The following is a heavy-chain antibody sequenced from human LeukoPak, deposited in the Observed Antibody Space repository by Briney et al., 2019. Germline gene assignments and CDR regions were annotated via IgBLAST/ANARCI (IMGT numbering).Heavy chain of an antibody. CDR1: GYSFTNYW. Sequence: GESLKISCKGSGYSFTNYWIAWVRQMSGKGLEWMGIVHPADSDTRYSPSFQGQVTISVDKSINTAYMQWSSLKASDTAMYYCARLSSSGWYPPDFWGQGALVTVSS. CDR3: ARLSSSGWYPPDF. J-gene: IGHJ4*02. V-gene: IGHV5-51*01. CDR2: VHPADSDT. D-gene: IGHD6-19*01.